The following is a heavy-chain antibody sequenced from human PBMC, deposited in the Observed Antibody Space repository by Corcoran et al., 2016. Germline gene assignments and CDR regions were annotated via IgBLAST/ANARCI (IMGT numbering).Heavy chain of an antibody. CDR2: INPNSGGP. Sequence: QVQLVQSGAEVKKPGASVKVSCKASGYTLTGYYMHWVRQAPGQGLEWMGWINPNSGGPNYAQKFQGRVTMTRDTSISTAYTALSRLGSDATAVDDWARGSPDDGSSTSCYPSAFDYWGQGTLVTVSS. CDR1: GYTLTGYY. CDR3: ARGSPDDGSSTSCYPSAFDY. D-gene: IGHD2-2*01. J-gene: IGHJ4*02. V-gene: IGHV1-2*02.